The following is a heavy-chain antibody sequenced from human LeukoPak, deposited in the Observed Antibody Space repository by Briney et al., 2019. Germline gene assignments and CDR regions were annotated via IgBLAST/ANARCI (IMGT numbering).Heavy chain of an antibody. CDR3: ARHVPTTVIDGDFIYYYYYMDV. J-gene: IGHJ6*03. CDR2: IYPGDSDT. V-gene: IGHV5-51*01. D-gene: IGHD1-1*01. CDR1: GYSFTSYW. Sequence: GESLKISCKGSGYSFTSYWIGWVRQMPGKGLEWMGIIYPGDSDTRYSPSFQGQVTISADKSISTAYLQWSSLKASDTAMYYCARHVPTTVIDGDFIYYYYYMDVWGKGTTVTVSS.